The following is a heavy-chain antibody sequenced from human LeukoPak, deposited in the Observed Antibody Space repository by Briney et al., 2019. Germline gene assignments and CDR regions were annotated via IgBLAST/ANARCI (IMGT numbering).Heavy chain of an antibody. CDR2: IYYSGST. V-gene: IGHV4-59*01. Sequence: SETLSLTCTVSSGSIRNYYWSWIRQPPGKGLEWIGYIYYSGSTNYNPSLKSRVSISVDTSKNQFSLKLSSVTAADTAVYYCARTGSTVTMLYPFDHWGQGTLVTVSS. CDR1: SGSIRNYY. J-gene: IGHJ4*02. D-gene: IGHD4-17*01. CDR3: ARTGSTVTMLYPFDH.